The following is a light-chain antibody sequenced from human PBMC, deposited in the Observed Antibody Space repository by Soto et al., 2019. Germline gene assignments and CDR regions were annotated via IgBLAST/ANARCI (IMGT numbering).Light chain of an antibody. J-gene: IGKJ4*01. CDR1: QRISNH. CDR2: GAS. Sequence: VMTQSPATLSVSPGESATLSCRARQRISNHLAWYQQKPGQAPRLLGYGASTRTTGIPARFSGSGSGTDFALPITSLQSEDFPFYFFQQYNYWPPLTFGGGTKVEI. V-gene: IGKV3-15*01. CDR3: QQYNYWPPLT.